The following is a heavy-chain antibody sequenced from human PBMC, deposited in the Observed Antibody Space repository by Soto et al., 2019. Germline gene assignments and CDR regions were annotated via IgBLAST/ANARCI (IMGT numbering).Heavy chain of an antibody. D-gene: IGHD3-22*01. Sequence: ASVKVSCKASGGTFGSDAITWVRQAPGQGLEWVGRIIPIFGTTNYAQNLQGRVTISADKSTLTSYMELHSLTSDDTALYYCARDRTDSGYYTNWLDPWGQGTQVTVS. CDR3: ARDRTDSGYYTNWLDP. CDR1: GGTFGSDA. CDR2: IIPIFGTT. V-gene: IGHV1-69*06. J-gene: IGHJ5*02.